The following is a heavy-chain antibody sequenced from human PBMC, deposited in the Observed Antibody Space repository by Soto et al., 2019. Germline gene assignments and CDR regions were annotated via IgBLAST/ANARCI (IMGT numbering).Heavy chain of an antibody. V-gene: IGHV4-31*03. J-gene: IGHJ5*02. CDR2: IYYSGST. CDR1: GGSSISGGYY. CDR3: ARLEYSNYVINWFDP. Sequence: PSETLSHTCTVSGGSSISGGYYWSWIRQHPGKGLEWIGYIYYSGSTYYNPSLKSRVTISVDTSKNQFSLKLSSVTAADTAVYYCARLEYSNYVINWFDPWGQGTLVTVS. D-gene: IGHD4-4*01.